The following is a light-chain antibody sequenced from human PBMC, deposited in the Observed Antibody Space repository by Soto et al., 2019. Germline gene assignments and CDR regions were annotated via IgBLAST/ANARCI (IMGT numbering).Light chain of an antibody. J-gene: IGKJ5*01. CDR3: QPYGSSPRT. Sequence: EIVLTQYPGTLSLSPGERYTLSCMASQSVSSSYLAWYQQKPGRAPRVLIYGAYNRATGIPDRFSGSGSGTDFTLTITRLEPEDFAVYYCQPYGSSPRTFGQGTRLEIK. CDR1: QSVSSSY. V-gene: IGKV3-20*01. CDR2: GAY.